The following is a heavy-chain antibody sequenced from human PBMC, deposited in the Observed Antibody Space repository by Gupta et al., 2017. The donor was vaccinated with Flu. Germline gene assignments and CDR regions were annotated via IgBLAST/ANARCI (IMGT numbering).Heavy chain of an antibody. CDR3: ARMLRGQKDYYYYYMDV. CDR2: MNPNSGNT. V-gene: IGHV1-8*01. D-gene: IGHD3-10*02. Sequence: QVQLVQSGAEVKKPGASVKVSCKASGYTFTSYDINWVRQAPGQGLEWMGWMNPNSGNTGYAQKFQGRVTMTRNTSISIAYMELSSLRSEDTAVYYCARMLRGQKDYYYYYMDVWGKGTTVTVSS. J-gene: IGHJ6*03. CDR1: GYTFTSYD.